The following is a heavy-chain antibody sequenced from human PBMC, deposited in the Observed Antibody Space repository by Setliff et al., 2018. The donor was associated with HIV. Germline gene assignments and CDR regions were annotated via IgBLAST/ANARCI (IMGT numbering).Heavy chain of an antibody. CDR2: IYTSGST. D-gene: IGHD2-15*01. Sequence: SETLSLTCTVSGGSISSGSYYWSWTRQPAGKGLEWIGHIYTSGSTNYNPSLKSRVTISVDTSKNQFSLKLSSVTAADTAVYYCATHVGDRGSYYYYYMDVWGKGTTVTSP. V-gene: IGHV4-61*09. J-gene: IGHJ6*03. CDR3: ATHVGDRGSYYYYYMDV. CDR1: GGSISSGSYY.